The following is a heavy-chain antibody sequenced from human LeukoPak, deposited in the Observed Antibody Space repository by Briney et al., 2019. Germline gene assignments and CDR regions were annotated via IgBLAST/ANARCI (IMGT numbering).Heavy chain of an antibody. CDR3: AKAQQLWYHFDY. V-gene: IGHV3-48*04. J-gene: IGHJ4*02. Sequence: PGGSLRLSCAASGFTFSDFSMNWVRQAPGKGLEDISYISSDSKTKRYRDSVKGRFTIPRDNAKNSLYLQMNSLTAEDTAVYYCAKAQQLWYHFDYWGQGTLVTVSS. CDR2: ISSDSKTK. D-gene: IGHD5-18*01. CDR1: GFTFSDFS.